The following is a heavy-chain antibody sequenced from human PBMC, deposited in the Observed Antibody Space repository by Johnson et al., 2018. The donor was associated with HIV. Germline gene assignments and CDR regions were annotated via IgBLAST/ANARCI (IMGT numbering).Heavy chain of an antibody. CDR3: ARQFRSVGAPDAFDI. Sequence: VQLVESGGGLVQPGGSLRLSCAASGFTFSSYWMSWVRQAPGKGLEWVANIKQAGSEKYYVDSVKGRFTISRDNAKNSLYLQMNSLRAEDTDMYYCARQFRSVGAPDAFDIWGQGTMVTVSS. V-gene: IGHV3-7*04. J-gene: IGHJ3*02. D-gene: IGHD1-26*01. CDR2: IKQAGSEK. CDR1: GFTFSSYW.